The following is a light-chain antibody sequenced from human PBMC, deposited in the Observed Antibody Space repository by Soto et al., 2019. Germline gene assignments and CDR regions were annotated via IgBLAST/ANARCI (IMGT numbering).Light chain of an antibody. CDR1: TGAVTSGHY. J-gene: IGLJ2*01. V-gene: IGLV7-46*01. CDR3: LLSYSGAHVV. CDR2: DTS. Sequence: QAVVTQEPSLTVSPGGTVTLTCGSSTGAVTSGHYPYWFQQKHGQAPRTLIYDTSNKHSWTPARFSGSLLAGKAALTLSGAQPEDEAEYYCLLSYSGAHVVFGGGTKLTVL.